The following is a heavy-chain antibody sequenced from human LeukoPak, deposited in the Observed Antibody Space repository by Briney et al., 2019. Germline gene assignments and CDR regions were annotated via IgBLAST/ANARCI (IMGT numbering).Heavy chain of an antibody. V-gene: IGHV1-3*03. Sequence: ASVKVSCKASGYTFTSYAMHWVRQAPGQRLEWMGWINAGNGNTKYSQEFQGRVTITRDTSASTAYMELSSLRSEDTAVYSCARRGPEIVSTIDYWGQGTLVTVSS. CDR3: ARRGPEIVSTIDY. CDR2: INAGNGNT. J-gene: IGHJ4*02. D-gene: IGHD5/OR15-5a*01. CDR1: GYTFTSYA.